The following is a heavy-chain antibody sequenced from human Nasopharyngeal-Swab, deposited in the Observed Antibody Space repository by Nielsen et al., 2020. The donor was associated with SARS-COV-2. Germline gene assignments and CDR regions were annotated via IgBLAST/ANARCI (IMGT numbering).Heavy chain of an antibody. CDR3: ARGGSTPMIFSY. CDR2: INHSGST. D-gene: IGHD3/OR15-3a*01. CDR1: GGSFSGYY. J-gene: IGHJ4*02. Sequence: SETLSLTCAVYGGSFSGYYWSWIRQPPGKGLEWIGEINHSGSTKYSPSLKSRVTMSVDTPKNQFSLNLSSVTAADTAVYYCARGGSTPMIFSYWGQGTLVTVSS. V-gene: IGHV4-34*01.